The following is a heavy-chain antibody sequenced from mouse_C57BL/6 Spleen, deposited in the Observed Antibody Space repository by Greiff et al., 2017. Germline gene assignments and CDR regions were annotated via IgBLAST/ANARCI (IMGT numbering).Heavy chain of an antibody. Sequence: QVQLQQPGAELVRPGSSVKLSCKASGYTFTSYWMHWVKQRPIQGLEWIGNTDPSDSETHYNQKFKDKATLTVDKSSSTAYMQLSSLTSEDSAVYYFARRYEGYRAMDYWGQGTSVTVSS. CDR2: TDPSDSET. V-gene: IGHV1-52*01. CDR3: ARRYEGYRAMDY. CDR1: GYTFTSYW. J-gene: IGHJ4*01. D-gene: IGHD2-3*01.